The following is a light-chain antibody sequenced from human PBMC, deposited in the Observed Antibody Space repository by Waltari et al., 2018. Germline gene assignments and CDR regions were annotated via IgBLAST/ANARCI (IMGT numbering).Light chain of an antibody. CDR1: QSIRSN. Sequence: EIVMTQSPATLSVFPGERATLSCRDSQSIRSNLAWYQLKPGQAPRLLIYGASTRATGIPARFSGSGSGTEFTLTISSLQSEDFAVYFCQKYDNWLGTFGQGTKVEIK. CDR3: QKYDNWLGT. CDR2: GAS. J-gene: IGKJ1*01. V-gene: IGKV3-15*01.